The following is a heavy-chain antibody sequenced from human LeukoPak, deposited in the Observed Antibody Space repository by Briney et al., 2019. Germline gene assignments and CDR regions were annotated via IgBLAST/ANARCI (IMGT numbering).Heavy chain of an antibody. CDR3: AKDRTTFGVITGYGMDV. J-gene: IGHJ6*02. D-gene: IGHD3-3*01. CDR2: ISGSGGRT. Sequence: GGSLRRSRAASGFTFNSYAMSWVRQAPGTGLEWVSGISGSGGRTFNADSVKGRFTITRDNSKNTLYLQMNSLRAEDTAVYYCAKDRTTFGVITGYGMDVWGQGTTVTVSS. CDR1: GFTFNSYA. V-gene: IGHV3-23*01.